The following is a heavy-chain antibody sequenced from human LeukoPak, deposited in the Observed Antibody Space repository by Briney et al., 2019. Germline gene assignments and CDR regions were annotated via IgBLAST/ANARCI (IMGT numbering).Heavy chain of an antibody. D-gene: IGHD1-1*01. J-gene: IGHJ4*02. CDR3: ATDSPETAAFDY. CDR1: GFTFSRDW. V-gene: IGHV3-48*04. CDR2: ISGTGSTP. Sequence: GGSLRLSCAASGFTFSRDWMHWVRQAPGKGLEGVSYISGTGSTPYYADSVKGRFTIPRDNAKNSLYLQMDSLRAEDTAVYYCATDSPETAAFDYWGQGTLVTVSS.